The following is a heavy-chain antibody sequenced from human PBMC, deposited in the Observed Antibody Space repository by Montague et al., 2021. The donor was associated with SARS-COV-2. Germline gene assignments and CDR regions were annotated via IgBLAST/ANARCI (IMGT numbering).Heavy chain of an antibody. D-gene: IGHD5-12*01. CDR2: XYWDDEK. J-gene: IGHJ5*02. CDR1: GFSLSTSGVG. V-gene: IGHV2-5*02. Sequence: PALVKPTQTLTLTCTFSGFSLSTSGVGVGWIRQPPGKALEWLALXYWDDEKRYSPSLKSRLTITKDTSKNQVVLTMTNMDPVDTATYYCAHRPTLYSGYVASPFDPWGQGTLVTVSS. CDR3: AHRPTLYSGYVASPFDP.